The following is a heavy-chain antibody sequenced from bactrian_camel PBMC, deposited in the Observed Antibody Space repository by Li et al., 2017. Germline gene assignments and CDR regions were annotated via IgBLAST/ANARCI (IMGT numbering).Heavy chain of an antibody. CDR2: IYTGGGST. CDR3: AAQSANGWTRRLEFAY. CDR1: RSASISAF. Sequence: HVQLVESGGGSVQAGGTLRLSCAVSRSASISAFMGWFRQAPGKEREGVAAIYTGGGSTYYADSVKGRFTLSRDNAENTLYLQMNNLKPEDTGTYYCAAQSANGWTRRLEFAYWGQGTQVTVS. V-gene: IGHV3S54*01. J-gene: IGHJ6*01. D-gene: IGHD5*01.